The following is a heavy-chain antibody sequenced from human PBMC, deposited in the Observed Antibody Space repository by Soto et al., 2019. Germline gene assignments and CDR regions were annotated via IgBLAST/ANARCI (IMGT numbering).Heavy chain of an antibody. CDR2: ISSGGDTT. V-gene: IGHV3-23*01. CDR1: GFTFNNYA. D-gene: IGHD3-10*01. Sequence: EVQLLESGGGLVQPGGSLRLSCAASGFTFNNYAMTWVRQAPGKGLEWVSAISSGGDTTSYADSVKGRFTVSRDGSKNTLYLQMSSLRAEDTAVYYCAKGRGGSGSLTPRVDFWGQGTLVTVSS. J-gene: IGHJ4*02. CDR3: AKGRGGSGSLTPRVDF.